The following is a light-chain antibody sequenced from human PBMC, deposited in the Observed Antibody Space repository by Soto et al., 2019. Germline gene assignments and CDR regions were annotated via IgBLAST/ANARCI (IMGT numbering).Light chain of an antibody. J-gene: IGKJ5*01. V-gene: IGKV3-15*01. CDR1: QSVSSN. Sequence: EIVMTQSPATRSVSPGERATLSCRATQSVSSNLAWYQQKPGQAPRLLIYGASTRATGIPARFSGSRSGTEFTLTISSLQSEHFAVYYCQQYNNWPPTFGQGTRLEIK. CDR3: QQYNNWPPT. CDR2: GAS.